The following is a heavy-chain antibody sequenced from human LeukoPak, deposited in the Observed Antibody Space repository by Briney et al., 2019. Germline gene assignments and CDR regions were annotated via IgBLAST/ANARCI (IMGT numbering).Heavy chain of an antibody. CDR2: ISGSGGST. J-gene: IGHJ6*03. V-gene: IGHV3-23*01. Sequence: GGSLRLSCAASGFTFDDYGMSWVRQAPGKGLEWVSGISGSGGSTYYADSVKGRFTISRDNSKNTLYLQMNSLRAEDTAVYYCAKVGYSSGWSLYYYYYYYMDVWGKGTTVTISS. D-gene: IGHD6-19*01. CDR1: GFTFDDYG. CDR3: AKVGYSSGWSLYYYYYYYMDV.